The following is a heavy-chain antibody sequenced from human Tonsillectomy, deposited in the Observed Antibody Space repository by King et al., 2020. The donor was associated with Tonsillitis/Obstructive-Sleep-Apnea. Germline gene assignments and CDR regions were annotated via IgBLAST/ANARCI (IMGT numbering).Heavy chain of an antibody. CDR3: ASSYVPTPYHFDY. D-gene: IGHD5-12*01. CDR1: GFSLSNYY. J-gene: IGHJ4*02. V-gene: IGHV3-11*05. CDR2: ISSSSSYT. Sequence: VQLVESGGDLVKPGGSLRLSCAASGFSLSNYYMRWIRQAPGKGLEWVSYISSSSSYTNYADSVKGRFTIPRDNAKNSLYLQMNSLRAEDTAVYYCASSYVPTPYHFDYWGQGTLVTVSS.